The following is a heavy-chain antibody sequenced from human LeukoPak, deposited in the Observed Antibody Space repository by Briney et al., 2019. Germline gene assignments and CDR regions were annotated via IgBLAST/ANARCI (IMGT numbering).Heavy chain of an antibody. CDR3: AARDDYYDSSCYYY. Sequence: PGESLKISCKGSGYSFTSYWFGWVRQMPGKGLEWMGIIYPGDSDTRYSPSFQGQVTISADKSISTGYLQWSSLKATDTAMYYCAARDDYYDSSCYYYWGQGTLVTVSS. CDR2: IYPGDSDT. V-gene: IGHV5-51*01. D-gene: IGHD3-22*01. J-gene: IGHJ4*02. CDR1: GYSFTSYW.